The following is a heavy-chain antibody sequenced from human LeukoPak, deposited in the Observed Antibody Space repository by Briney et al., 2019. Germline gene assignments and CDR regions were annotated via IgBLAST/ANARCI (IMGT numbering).Heavy chain of an antibody. CDR3: ARTIAAPAGGMWFDP. V-gene: IGHV1-69*04. CDR1: GGTFSSYA. J-gene: IGHJ5*02. D-gene: IGHD6-13*01. CDR2: IIPVVGLT. Sequence: SVKVSCKASGGTFSSYAISWVRQAPGQGLEWMGRIIPVVGLTTYAQNFQGRVTFTADTSTTTAYMELSSLRFEDTAVYYCARTIAAPAGGMWFDPWGQGTLVTVAS.